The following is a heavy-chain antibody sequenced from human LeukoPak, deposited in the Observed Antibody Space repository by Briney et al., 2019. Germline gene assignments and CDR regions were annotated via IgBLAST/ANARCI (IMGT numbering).Heavy chain of an antibody. CDR1: GFTFSSYA. CDR3: TTYTVTPRHFDY. J-gene: IGHJ4*02. V-gene: IGHV3-23*01. Sequence: GGSLRLSCAASGFTFSSYALSWVRQAPGKGLEWISAITGGGHSTYYADSVKGRFTVSRDNSKNTLYLQLNSLTAEDTAIYYCTTYTVTPRHFDYWGQGTLVTVSS. CDR2: ITGGGHST. D-gene: IGHD4-17*01.